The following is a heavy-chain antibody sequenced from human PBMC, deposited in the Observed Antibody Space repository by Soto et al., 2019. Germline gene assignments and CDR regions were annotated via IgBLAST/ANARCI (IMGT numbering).Heavy chain of an antibody. V-gene: IGHV1-69*13. Sequence: ASVKVSCKASGGTFSSYAISWVRQAPGQGLEWMGGIIPIFGTANYAQKFQGRVTITADESTSTAYMELSSLRSEDTAVYYCARPWVEMATITGGDDAFDIWGQGTMVTVSS. D-gene: IGHD5-12*01. CDR3: ARPWVEMATITGGDDAFDI. CDR1: GGTFSSYA. CDR2: IIPIFGTA. J-gene: IGHJ3*02.